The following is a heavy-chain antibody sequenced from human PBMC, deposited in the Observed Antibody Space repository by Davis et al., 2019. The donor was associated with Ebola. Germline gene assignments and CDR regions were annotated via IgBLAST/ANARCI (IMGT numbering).Heavy chain of an antibody. Sequence: GESLKISCAASGFTFSSYEMNWVRQAPGKGLEWVSYISSSGSTIYYADSVKGRFTISRDNAKNSLYLQMNSLRAEDTAVYYCARDQYYYGSGSYYIYFDYWGQGTLVTVSS. V-gene: IGHV3-48*03. CDR1: GFTFSSYE. CDR2: ISSSGSTI. CDR3: ARDQYYYGSGSYYIYFDY. D-gene: IGHD3-10*01. J-gene: IGHJ4*02.